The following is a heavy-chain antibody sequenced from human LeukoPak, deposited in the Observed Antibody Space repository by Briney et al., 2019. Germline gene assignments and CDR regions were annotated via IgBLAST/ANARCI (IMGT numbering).Heavy chain of an antibody. CDR1: GFTFTSYV. CDR2: IGTRGTTM. V-gene: IGHV3-48*02. Sequence: PGGSLRLSCAASGFTFTSYVMNWVRQPPGKGLEWISYIGTRGTTMYYADSVKGRFTISRDNAKNSLYLQMNSLRDEDMAIYYCARGRGSSWGQGTLVTVSS. J-gene: IGHJ5*02. CDR3: ARGRGSS. D-gene: IGHD2-21*01.